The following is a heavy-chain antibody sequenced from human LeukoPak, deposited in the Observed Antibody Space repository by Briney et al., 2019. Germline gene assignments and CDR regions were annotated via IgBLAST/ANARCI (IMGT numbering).Heavy chain of an antibody. D-gene: IGHD3-10*01. CDR2: INHSGST. Sequence: SETLSLTCTVSGGSISSSYWSWIRQPPGKGLEWIGEINHSGSTNYNPSLKSRVTISVDTSKNQFSLKLSSVTAADTAVYYCARYTYYYGSGGPWGQGTLVTVSS. CDR1: GGSISSSY. CDR3: ARYTYYYGSGGP. V-gene: IGHV4-34*01. J-gene: IGHJ5*02.